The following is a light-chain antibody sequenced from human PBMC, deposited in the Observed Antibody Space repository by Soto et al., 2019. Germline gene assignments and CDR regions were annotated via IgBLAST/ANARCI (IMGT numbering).Light chain of an antibody. Sequence: QAVVTQEPSLTVSPGGTVTLTCASSTGAVTSEYYANWFQQKPGQAPKGLIYSTSGKHSWTPARFSGSVLGGKAALTLSGAQREDEAEYFCLLYYSGARSWAFGGGTKVTVL. CDR1: TGAVTSEYY. V-gene: IGLV7-43*01. J-gene: IGLJ3*02. CDR2: STS. CDR3: LLYYSGARSWA.